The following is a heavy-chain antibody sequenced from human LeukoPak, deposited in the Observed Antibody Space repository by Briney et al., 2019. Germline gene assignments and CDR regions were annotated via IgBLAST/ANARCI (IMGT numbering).Heavy chain of an antibody. CDR3: TKLKGWYGEGFFDY. CDR1: GFTVSSNY. CDR2: LYSGGAT. Sequence: GGSLRLSCAASGFTVSSNYMNWVRQPAGKGLEWVSVLYSGGATFYADSVKGRFTISRDTSKNTLYLQMNDLRADDTAVYYCTKLKGWYGEGFFDYWGQGTLVTVSS. D-gene: IGHD6-19*01. V-gene: IGHV3-53*01. J-gene: IGHJ4*02.